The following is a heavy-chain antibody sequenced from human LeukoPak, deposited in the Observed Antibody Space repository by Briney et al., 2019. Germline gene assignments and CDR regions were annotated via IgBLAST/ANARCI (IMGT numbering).Heavy chain of an antibody. CDR1: GGSFSGYY. CDR2: INHSGST. V-gene: IGHV4-34*01. D-gene: IGHD3-10*01. CDR3: ARGGNYYGSGSYWARVHDYYFDY. J-gene: IGHJ4*02. Sequence: SETLSLTCAVYGGSFSGYYWSWIRQPPGKGLEWIGEINHSGSTNYNPSLKSRVTISVDTSKNQFSLKLSSVTAADTAVYYCARGGNYYGSGSYWARVHDYYFDYWGQGTLVTVSS.